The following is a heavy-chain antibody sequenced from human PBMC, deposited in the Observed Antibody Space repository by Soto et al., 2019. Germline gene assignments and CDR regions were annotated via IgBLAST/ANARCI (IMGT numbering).Heavy chain of an antibody. D-gene: IGHD3-22*01. CDR1: GYTFTSYG. CDR3: ARVLGGDTMIGGFDY. V-gene: IGHV1-18*01. Sequence: ASVKVSCKASGYTFTSYGISWVRQAPGQGLEWMGWISAYNGNTNYAQKLQGRVTMTTDTSTSTAYMELRSLRSDDTAVYYCARVLGGDTMIGGFDYWGQGTLVTVSS. CDR2: ISAYNGNT. J-gene: IGHJ4*02.